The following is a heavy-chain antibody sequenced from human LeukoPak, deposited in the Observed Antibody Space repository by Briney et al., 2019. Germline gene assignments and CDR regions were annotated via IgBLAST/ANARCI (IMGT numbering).Heavy chain of an antibody. J-gene: IGHJ4*02. D-gene: IGHD1-26*01. CDR2: ISVYNGNT. V-gene: IGHV1-18*04. CDR3: ARVDAGRYYGHDY. CDR1: GYTFTDYF. Sequence: ASVKISCKASGYTFTDYFMNWVRQAPGQGLEWMGWISVYNGNTNYAQKFQGRVTMTTDTSTSTAYMELRSLRSDDTAMYYCARVDAGRYYGHDYWGQGTLVTVTS.